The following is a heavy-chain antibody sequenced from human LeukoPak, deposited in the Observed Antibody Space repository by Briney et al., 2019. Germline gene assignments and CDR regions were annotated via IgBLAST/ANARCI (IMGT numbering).Heavy chain of an antibody. J-gene: IGHJ4*02. CDR2: ISSSSSYI. V-gene: IGHV3-21*01. Sequence: GGSLRLSCAASGFTFSSYSMNWVRQAPGKGLEWVSSISSSSSYIYYADSVKGRFTIPRDNVKNSLYLQMNSLRAEDTAVYYCARGPLRSDYWGQGTLVTVSS. D-gene: IGHD5-24*01. CDR1: GFTFSSYS. CDR3: ARGPLRSDY.